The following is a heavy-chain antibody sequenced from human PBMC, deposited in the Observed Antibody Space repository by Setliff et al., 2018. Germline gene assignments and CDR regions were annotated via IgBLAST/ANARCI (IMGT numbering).Heavy chain of an antibody. CDR3: AKQGDLAFDY. CDR2: IDPKSGRT. CDR1: GYPFVGYY. J-gene: IGHJ4*02. V-gene: IGHV1-2*02. Sequence: ASVKVSCKTSGYPFVGYYIYWRRQAPGQGPEWMGWIDPKSGRTKYAVKFQGRVTMTRDTSINTIYMEVSSLTSDDTAMYYCAKQGDLAFDYWGQGTQVTVSS. D-gene: IGHD3-16*01.